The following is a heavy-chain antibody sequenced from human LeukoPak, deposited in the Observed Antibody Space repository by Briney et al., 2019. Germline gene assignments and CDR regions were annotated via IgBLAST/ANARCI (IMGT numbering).Heavy chain of an antibody. CDR2: INPNSGGT. J-gene: IGHJ3*02. CDR1: GYTFTGYY. Sequence: ASVKVSCKASGYTFTGYYMHWVRQAPGQGLEWMGRINPNSGGTNYAQKFQGRVTMTRDTSISTAYMELSRLRSDGTAVYYCASYSGGSCYSEAFDIWGQGTMVTVSS. D-gene: IGHD2-15*01. V-gene: IGHV1-2*06. CDR3: ASYSGGSCYSEAFDI.